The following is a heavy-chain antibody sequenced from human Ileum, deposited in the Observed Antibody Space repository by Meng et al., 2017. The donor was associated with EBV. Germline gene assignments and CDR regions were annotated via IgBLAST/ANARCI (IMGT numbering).Heavy chain of an antibody. CDR1: CGYGSRDKYV. V-gene: IGHV4-61*01. D-gene: IGHD3-10*01. CDR3: AGDHSDFGVSEGLD. Sequence: GRGRVEPSETRSSSCSVSCGYGSRDKYVWTWTRQAPERGLWCIGYIFFTGNANYDPSLVSRVTLSFDTSKNQFSLELSSVTAADTAIYYCAGDHSDFGVSEGLDWGQGTLVTVSS. J-gene: IGHJ4*02. CDR2: IFFTGNA.